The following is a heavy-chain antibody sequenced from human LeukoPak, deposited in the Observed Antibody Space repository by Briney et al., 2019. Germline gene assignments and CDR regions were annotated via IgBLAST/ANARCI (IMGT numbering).Heavy chain of an antibody. CDR1: GFTFSSYA. V-gene: IGHV3-30-3*01. D-gene: IGHD5-12*01. CDR3: ARRRGSHSFDI. J-gene: IGHJ3*02. Sequence: GGSLRLSCAASGFTFSSYAMHWVRQAPGKGLEWVAVISYDGGNKYYADSVKGRFTISRDNSKNTLYLQMNSLRAEDTAVYYCARRRGSHSFDIWGQGTMVTVSS. CDR2: ISYDGGNK.